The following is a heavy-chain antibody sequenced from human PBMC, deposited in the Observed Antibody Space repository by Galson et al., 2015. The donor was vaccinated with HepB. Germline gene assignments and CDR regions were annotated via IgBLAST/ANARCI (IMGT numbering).Heavy chain of an antibody. CDR2: IYYSGST. J-gene: IGHJ4*02. CDR3: ARDRGIVATGDYFDY. Sequence: TLSLTCTVSGGSISSGGYYWSWIRQHPGKGLEWIGYIYYSGSTYYNPSLKSRVTISVDTSKNQFSLKLSSVTAADTAVYYCARDRGIVATGDYFDYWGQETLVTVSS. V-gene: IGHV4-31*03. CDR1: GGSISSGGYY. D-gene: IGHD5-12*01.